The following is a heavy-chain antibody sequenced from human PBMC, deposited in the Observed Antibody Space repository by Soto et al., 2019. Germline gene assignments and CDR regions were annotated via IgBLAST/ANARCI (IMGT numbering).Heavy chain of an antibody. CDR2: IDNAGSSA. D-gene: IGHD1-26*01. V-gene: IGHV3-74*01. CDR1: GFTFSIYC. Sequence: EVQLVESGGGLVQPGGSLRLSCAASGFTFSIYCMHWVRQAPGKGPVWVSRIDNAGSSARYADSVKGRFTISSDNAKNTVYLPRNSLRAEDTAVYYCTRVGGSVSGMDVWGQGTTVTVSS. J-gene: IGHJ6*02. CDR3: TRVGGSVSGMDV.